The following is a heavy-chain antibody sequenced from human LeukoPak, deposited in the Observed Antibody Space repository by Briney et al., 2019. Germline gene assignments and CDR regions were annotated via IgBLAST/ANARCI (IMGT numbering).Heavy chain of an antibody. D-gene: IGHD3-9*01. J-gene: IGHJ3*02. V-gene: IGHV3-53*01. Sequence: PGGSLRLSCAASGFTVSSNYMSWVRQAPGKGLEWVSVIYSGGNTYYADSVKSRFTISRDNYKNTLYLQMNSLRAEDTAVYYCARDRPYYDILTGYYIGEAFDIWGQGTMVTVSS. CDR1: GFTVSSNY. CDR2: IYSGGNT. CDR3: ARDRPYYDILTGYYIGEAFDI.